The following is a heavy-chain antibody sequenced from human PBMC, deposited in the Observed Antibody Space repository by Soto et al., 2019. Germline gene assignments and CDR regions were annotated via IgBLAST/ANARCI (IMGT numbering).Heavy chain of an antibody. CDR3: ARDRVVRGVIITSAFDI. V-gene: IGHV4-61*08. Sequence: QVQLQESGPGLVKPSETLSLTCNVSGGSVSSDGYYWSWIRQPPGKAPEWIGYIYYSGSTYYNPSFTSRVTISVDTSKRQFSLKLTSVTAADTAVYYCARDRVVRGVIITSAFDIWGQGTMVTVSS. D-gene: IGHD3-10*01. CDR2: IYYSGST. CDR1: GGSVSSDGYY. J-gene: IGHJ3*02.